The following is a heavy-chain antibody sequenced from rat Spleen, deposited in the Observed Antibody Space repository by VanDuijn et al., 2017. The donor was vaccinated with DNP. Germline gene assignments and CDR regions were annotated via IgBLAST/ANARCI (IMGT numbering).Heavy chain of an antibody. Sequence: EVQLVESGGGLVQPGRSLSLSCAASGFTFSDHNMAWVRQAPKKGLEWVATISYDGSSTYYRDSVKGRFIISRNNAKSTLYLQMDSLRSDDTATYYCAGRPPPTRGPFDYWGQGIMVTVSS. D-gene: IGHD1-4*01. CDR2: ISYDGSST. CDR1: GFTFSDHN. V-gene: IGHV5-7*01. J-gene: IGHJ2*01. CDR3: AGRPPPTRGPFDY.